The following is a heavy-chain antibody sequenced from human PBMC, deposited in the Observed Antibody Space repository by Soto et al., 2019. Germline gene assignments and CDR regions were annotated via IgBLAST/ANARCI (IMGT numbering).Heavy chain of an antibody. V-gene: IGHV1-69*06. D-gene: IGHD6-19*01. CDR1: GGTFSSYA. CDR3: ARGLGAVADLDY. CDR2: IIPIFGTA. Sequence: SVKVSCKASGGTFSSYATSWVRQAPGQGLEWMGGIIPIFGTANYAQKFQGRVTITADKSTSTAYMELSSLRSEDTAVYYCARGLGAVADLDYWGQGTLVTVSS. J-gene: IGHJ4*02.